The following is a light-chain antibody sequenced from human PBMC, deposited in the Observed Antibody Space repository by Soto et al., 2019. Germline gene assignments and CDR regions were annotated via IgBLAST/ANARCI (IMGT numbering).Light chain of an antibody. J-gene: IGKJ3*01. CDR1: ASLSTNS. CDR2: AAS. CDR3: QQYGGSPLT. Sequence: EIVLTQSPGTLSLSPGERATLSCRASASLSTNSLAWYQQKPGQPPRLLIYAASTRHTDIPARFTGSGSGTDFALTISRLEPEDFAVYYCQQYGGSPLTFGPGTKVEIK. V-gene: IGKV3-20*01.